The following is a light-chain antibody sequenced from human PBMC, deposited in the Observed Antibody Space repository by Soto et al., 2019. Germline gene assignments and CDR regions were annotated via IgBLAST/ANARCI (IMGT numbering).Light chain of an antibody. Sequence: ILLTQSPSSLSASVGDRVTITCRASQGIDTSLAWYQQKPGKAPKLLIYAPSNFQSGVPSRFSGSGSGTHFTLTISSLQPEDFATYYCQQYNSYLYTFGQGTKVDIK. V-gene: IGKV1-9*01. CDR1: QGIDTS. CDR2: APS. CDR3: QQYNSYLYT. J-gene: IGKJ2*01.